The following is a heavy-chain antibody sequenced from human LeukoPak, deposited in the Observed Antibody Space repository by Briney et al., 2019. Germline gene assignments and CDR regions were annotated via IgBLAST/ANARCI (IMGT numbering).Heavy chain of an antibody. V-gene: IGHV4-39*02. Sequence: SETLSLTCTVSGGSIRSESYYWGWIRQPPGKGLEWIGSIYYSGSTHYNSSLKNRVSIVDTSKNQFSLRLNSVTAADTAVYYCARGGSGWYFYWGQGTLVTVSS. D-gene: IGHD6-19*01. CDR1: GGSIRSESYY. CDR2: IYYSGST. J-gene: IGHJ4*02. CDR3: ARGGSGWYFY.